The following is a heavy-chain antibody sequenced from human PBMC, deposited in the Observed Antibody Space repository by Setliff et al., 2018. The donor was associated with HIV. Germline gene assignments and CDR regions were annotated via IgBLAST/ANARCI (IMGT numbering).Heavy chain of an antibody. Sequence: GGSLRLSCAASGLTLSNSAMTWVRQKPWRGLEWVSLIQSGGIIYYADSVKGRFTISRDNSNNTLSLQMSSLRAEDTALYYCAKLDYYDYSGSWARKVAIDFWGRGTTVT. J-gene: IGHJ3*01. CDR1: GLTLSNSA. D-gene: IGHD3-22*01. V-gene: IGHV3-23*01. CDR2: IQSGGII. CDR3: AKLDYYDYSGSWARKVAIDF.